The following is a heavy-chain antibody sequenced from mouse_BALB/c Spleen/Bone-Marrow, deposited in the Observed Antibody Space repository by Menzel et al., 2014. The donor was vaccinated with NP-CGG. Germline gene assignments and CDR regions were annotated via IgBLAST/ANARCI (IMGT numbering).Heavy chain of an antibody. J-gene: IGHJ2*01. Sequence: EVQRVESGGGLVQPGGSLKLSCAASGFDFSRYWMSWVRQAPGKGLEWIGEINPDSSTINYTPSLKDKFIISRGNAKNTLYLQMSKVRSEDTALYYCARQGYYGKGDYWGQGTTLTVSS. D-gene: IGHD2-1*01. CDR3: ARQGYYGKGDY. V-gene: IGHV4-1*02. CDR1: GFDFSRYW. CDR2: INPDSSTI.